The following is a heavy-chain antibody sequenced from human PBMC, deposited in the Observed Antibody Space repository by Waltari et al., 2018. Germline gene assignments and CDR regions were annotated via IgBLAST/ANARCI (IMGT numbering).Heavy chain of an antibody. CDR3: ARPHYYGSGSYRYYYGMDV. V-gene: IGHV1-2*02. Sequence: QVQLVQSGAEVTQPGASVQVSCKASGYTFPGSSLHWLRQAPGHGLEWMGWINPNSGGTNYAQKFQGRVTMTRDTSISTAYMELSRLRSDDTAVYYCARPHYYGSGSYRYYYGMDVWGQGTTVTVSS. D-gene: IGHD3-10*01. CDR2: INPNSGGT. CDR1: GYTFPGSS. J-gene: IGHJ6*02.